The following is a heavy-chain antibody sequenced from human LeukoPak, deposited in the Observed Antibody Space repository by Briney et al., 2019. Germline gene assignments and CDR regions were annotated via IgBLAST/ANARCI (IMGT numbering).Heavy chain of an antibody. Sequence: ASVRVSCKASGYTFTSYDFNWVRQGPGQGPEWMGWISPNSSDTAYAQNFHNIATMTTNTSMTTAYMELSSLRSADTSLYYCARGPPNWGYDYCGPGPLVTVSS. CDR1: GYTFTSYD. D-gene: IGHD7-27*01. J-gene: IGHJ4*02. CDR2: ISPNSSDT. CDR3: ARGPPNWGYDY. V-gene: IGHV1-8*01.